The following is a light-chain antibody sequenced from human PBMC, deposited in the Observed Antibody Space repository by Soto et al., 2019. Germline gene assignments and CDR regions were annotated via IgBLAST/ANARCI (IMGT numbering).Light chain of an antibody. CDR3: QQRSNWPPLT. CDR1: QKISSY. CDR2: DAS. J-gene: IGKJ4*01. Sequence: EIVLTQSPGTLSLSPGERATLSCRASQKISSYLAWNQQKPGQAPRLLIYDASNRATGIPARFSGSGSGTDFTLTISSLEPEDFAVYYCQQRSNWPPLTFGGGTKVEIK. V-gene: IGKV3-11*01.